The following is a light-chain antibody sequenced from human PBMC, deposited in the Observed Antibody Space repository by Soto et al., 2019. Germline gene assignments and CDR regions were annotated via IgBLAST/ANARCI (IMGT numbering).Light chain of an antibody. CDR1: RDISRY. CDR2: DAS. CDR3: QQSDNCPIT. V-gene: IGKV1-33*01. Sequence: DTQMTQSPSSLSASVGDRVTITCQASRDISRYLNWYQQKPGKAPNLLIYDASNLETGVPSRFRGSGSGTHYTFTISSLQPEDIGTYYCQQSDNCPITFGGGTKVEI. J-gene: IGKJ4*01.